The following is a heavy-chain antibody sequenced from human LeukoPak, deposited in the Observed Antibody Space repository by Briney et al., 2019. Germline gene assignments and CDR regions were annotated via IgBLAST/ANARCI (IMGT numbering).Heavy chain of an antibody. V-gene: IGHV4-4*09. J-gene: IGHJ3*02. CDR2: IYASGSA. Sequence: SETLSLTCAVSGGSVSGHYWAWIRQPPGKGLEWVWYIYASGSAIYHPSLKSRGTISLDTSENHVSQRLTSVTAADTAVYYCARLARDDYNYDACDIWGQGTMVTVSS. CDR1: GGSVSGHY. D-gene: IGHD5-24*01. CDR3: ARLARDDYNYDACDI.